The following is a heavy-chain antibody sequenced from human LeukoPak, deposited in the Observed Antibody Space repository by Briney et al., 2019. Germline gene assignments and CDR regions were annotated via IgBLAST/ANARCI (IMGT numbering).Heavy chain of an antibody. V-gene: IGHV4-39*01. CDR1: GESISSSDFF. CDR2: VYYSGST. J-gene: IGHJ4*02. CDR3: VRPGSRNQTPFDS. D-gene: IGHD3-10*01. Sequence: KPSGTLSLTCTVSGESISSSDFFWGWVRQPPGKGLEWVGSVYYSGSTYYNPSLKSRVTISVDTSKNQFSLKLTSVTAADSGVYYCVRPGSRNQTPFDSWGQGTLVTVSS.